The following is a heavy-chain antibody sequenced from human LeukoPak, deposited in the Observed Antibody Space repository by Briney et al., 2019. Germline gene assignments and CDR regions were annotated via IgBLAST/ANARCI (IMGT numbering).Heavy chain of an antibody. D-gene: IGHD3-3*01. CDR2: ISYDGSNK. Sequence: GGSLRLSCAASGFTFSSYGMHRVRQAPGKGLEWVAVISYDGSNKYYADSVKGRFTISRDNSKNTLYLQMNSLRAEDTAVYYCAKALRLWYDFWSGYSYWDQGTLVTVSS. J-gene: IGHJ4*02. CDR1: GFTFSSYG. CDR3: AKALRLWYDFWSGYSY. V-gene: IGHV3-30*18.